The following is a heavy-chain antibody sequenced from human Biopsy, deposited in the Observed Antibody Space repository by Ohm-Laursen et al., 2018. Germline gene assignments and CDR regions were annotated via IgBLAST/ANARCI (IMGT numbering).Heavy chain of an antibody. CDR1: GGSISSSSTYY. V-gene: IGHV4-39*01. J-gene: IGHJ5*02. CDR3: ARHPTGFWFDP. Sequence: TLSLTCPVSGGSISSSSTYYWAWLRQPPGKGLEWIGSIYNTETTFYNPSLKSRVTISIDTSTNQFSLKVSSVPAADTALYFCARHPTGFWFDPWGHGTLVTVSS. CDR2: IYNTETT.